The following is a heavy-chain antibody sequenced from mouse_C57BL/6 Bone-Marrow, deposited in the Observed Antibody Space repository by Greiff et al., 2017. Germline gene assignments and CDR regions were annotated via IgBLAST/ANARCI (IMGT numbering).Heavy chain of an antibody. CDR1: GFTFSSYA. D-gene: IGHD2-12*01. J-gene: IGHJ4*01. Sequence: EVKVVESGEGLVKPGGSLKLSCAASGFTFSSYAMSWVRQTPEKRLEWVAYISSGGDYIYYADTVKGRFTISRDNARNTLYLQMSSLKSEDTAMYYCTRGRVYDVGAMDYWGQGTSVTVS. CDR3: TRGRVYDVGAMDY. CDR2: ISSGGDYI. V-gene: IGHV5-9-1*02.